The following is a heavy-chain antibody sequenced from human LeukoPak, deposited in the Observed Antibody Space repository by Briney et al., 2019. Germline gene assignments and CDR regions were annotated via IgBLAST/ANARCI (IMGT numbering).Heavy chain of an antibody. J-gene: IGHJ5*02. D-gene: IGHD2-2*01. Sequence: SETLSLTCTVSGGSISSYYWSWIRQPAGKGLEWIGRIYTSGSTNYNPSLKSRVTMSVDTSKNQFSLKLSSVTAADTAVYYCARLLYCSSTSCYWRRPKPMGFDPWGQGTLVTVSS. CDR3: ARLLYCSSTSCYWRRPKPMGFDP. V-gene: IGHV4-4*07. CDR1: GGSISSYY. CDR2: IYTSGST.